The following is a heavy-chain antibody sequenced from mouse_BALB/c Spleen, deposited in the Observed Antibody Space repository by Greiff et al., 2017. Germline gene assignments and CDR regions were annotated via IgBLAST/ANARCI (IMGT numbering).Heavy chain of an antibody. CDR2: IDPANGNT. CDR1: GFNIKDTY. Sequence: DVQLQQSGAELVKPGASVKLSCTASGFNIKDTYMHWVKQRPEQGLEWIGRIDPANGNTKYDPKFKGKATLTADKSSSTAYMQLSSLTSDDSAVYFCAILGSSFAYWGQGTLVTVSA. CDR3: AILGSSFAY. J-gene: IGHJ3*01. V-gene: IGHV14-3*02. D-gene: IGHD1-3*01.